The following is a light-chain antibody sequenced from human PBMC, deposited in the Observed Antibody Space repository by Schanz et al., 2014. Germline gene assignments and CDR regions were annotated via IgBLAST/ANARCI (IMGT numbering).Light chain of an antibody. V-gene: IGKV3-20*01. CDR1: QSVSSSY. CDR3: QQYSKSPLT. Sequence: EIVLTQSPGTLSLSPGERATLSCRASQSVSSSYLAWYQQSPGQAPRLLIYDASSRATGIPDRFSGSGSGTVFTLTISRLEPEDFAVYYCQQYSKSPLTFGGGTKVEI. CDR2: DAS. J-gene: IGKJ4*01.